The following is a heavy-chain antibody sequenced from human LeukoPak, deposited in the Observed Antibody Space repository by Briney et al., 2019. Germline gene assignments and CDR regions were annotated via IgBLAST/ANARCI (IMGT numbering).Heavy chain of an antibody. CDR3: AKVGSSSLSFGY. V-gene: IGHV3-30*02. CDR1: GFTLSSYG. CDR2: IRYDGSNK. Sequence: QPGGSLRLSCAASGFTLSSYGMHWVRQAPGKGLEWVAFIRYDGSNKYYADSVKGRFTISRDNSKNTLYLQMNSLRAEDTAVYYCAKVGSSSLSFGYWGQGTLVTVSS. D-gene: IGHD6-6*01. J-gene: IGHJ4*02.